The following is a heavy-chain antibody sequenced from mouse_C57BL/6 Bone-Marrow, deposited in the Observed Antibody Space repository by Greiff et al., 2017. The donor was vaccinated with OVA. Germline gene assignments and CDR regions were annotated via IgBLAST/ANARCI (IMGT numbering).Heavy chain of an antibody. V-gene: IGHV3-1*01. CDR3: ARELRFYYVDY. D-gene: IGHD1-1*01. Sequence: EVKLVESGPGMVKPSQSLSLTCTVTGYSITSGYDWHWIRHFPGNKLEWMGYISYSGSTNYNPSLKSRISITHDTSKNHFFLKLNSVTTEDTATYYCARELRFYYVDYWGQGTTLTVSS. CDR2: ISYSGST. CDR1: GYSITSGYD. J-gene: IGHJ2*01.